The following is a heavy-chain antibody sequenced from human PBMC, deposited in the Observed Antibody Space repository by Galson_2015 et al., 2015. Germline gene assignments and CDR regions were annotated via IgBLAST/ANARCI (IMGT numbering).Heavy chain of an antibody. D-gene: IGHD3-3*01. CDR2: ISGSGGST. J-gene: IGHJ4*02. CDR1: GFTFSSYA. Sequence: SLRLSCAASGFTFSSYAMSWVRQAPGKGLEWVSAISGSGGSTYYADSVKGRFTISRGDSKNTLYLQMNSLRAEDTAVYYCAKDTGYDFWSGYGDYWGQGTLVTVSS. CDR3: AKDTGYDFWSGYGDY. V-gene: IGHV3-23*01.